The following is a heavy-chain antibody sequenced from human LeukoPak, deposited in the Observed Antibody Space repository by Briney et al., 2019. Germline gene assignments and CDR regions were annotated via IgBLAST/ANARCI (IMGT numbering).Heavy chain of an antibody. CDR1: GYIFTDYY. D-gene: IGHD1-26*01. V-gene: IGHV1-2*02. J-gene: IGHJ4*02. Sequence: ASVKVSFKASGYIFTDYYMHWVRQAPGQGLEWMGWINPNSGGTKFAQRFQGRVTMTRDTSISTAYMELSKLSSDDTAVYYCARPNSVGASVYFDYWGQGTLVTVSS. CDR2: INPNSGGT. CDR3: ARPNSVGASVYFDY.